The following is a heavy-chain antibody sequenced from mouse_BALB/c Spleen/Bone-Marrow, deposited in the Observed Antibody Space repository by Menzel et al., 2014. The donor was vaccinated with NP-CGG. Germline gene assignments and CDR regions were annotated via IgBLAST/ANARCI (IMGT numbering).Heavy chain of an antibody. D-gene: IGHD3-3*01. J-gene: IGHJ3*01. V-gene: IGHV1-77*01. CDR1: GYTFTDYY. CDR3: AVGGAGFVS. CDR2: IYPGGSNT. Sequence: VKLVESGAELARPGASVKLSCKASGYTFTDYYMNWVKQRTGQGLEWIGEIYPGGSNTHYNANFKGKATLTADKSSSQTYCKLTGRHLRSLAFDFCAVGGAGFVSWAQGTLVPVS.